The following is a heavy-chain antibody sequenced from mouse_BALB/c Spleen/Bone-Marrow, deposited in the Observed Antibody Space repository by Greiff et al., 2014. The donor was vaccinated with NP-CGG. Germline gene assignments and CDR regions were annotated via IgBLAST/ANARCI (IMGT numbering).Heavy chain of an antibody. V-gene: IGHV14-4*02. J-gene: IGHJ2*01. CDR3: NALGDYAFDYFDY. CDR2: IDPENGDT. D-gene: IGHD2-4*01. Sequence: EVQLQQSGAGLVRSGASVKLSCTASGFNIKDYYMHWVKQRPEQGLEWIGWIDPENGDTEYAPKFQGKATLTSDTSSTPAYLELSSXXXDDTAVYYCNALGDYAFDYFDYWGQGTTLTVSS. CDR1: GFNIKDYY.